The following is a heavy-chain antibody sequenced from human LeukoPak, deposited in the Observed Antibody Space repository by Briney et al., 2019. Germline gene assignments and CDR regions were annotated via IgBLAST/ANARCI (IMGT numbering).Heavy chain of an antibody. CDR3: ARAPRGRITIFGVVNWFDP. D-gene: IGHD3-3*01. CDR1: GGSFSGYY. J-gene: IGHJ5*02. CDR2: INHSGST. V-gene: IGHV4-34*01. Sequence: SETLSLTCAVYGGSFSGYYWSWIRQPPGKGLEWIGEINHSGSTNYNPSLKSRVTISVDTSKNQFSLKLSSVTAADTAVYYCARAPRGRITIFGVVNWFDPWGQGTLVTVSS.